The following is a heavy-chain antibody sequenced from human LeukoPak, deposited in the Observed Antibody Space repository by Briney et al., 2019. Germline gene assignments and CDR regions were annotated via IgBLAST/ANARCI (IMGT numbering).Heavy chain of an antibody. V-gene: IGHV3-7*02. J-gene: IGHJ6*02. CDR1: GFTFSSHW. CDR2: IKDDGSEK. D-gene: IGHD3-3*01. CDR3: ARRGITISGVLVYHYSGLDV. Sequence: SLRLSCXGSGFTFSSHWMTWVRQAPGKGLEWVASIKDDGSEKHFLDSVNGRFAISRDNAKNSLYLQMSSLRAEDTAVYYCARRGITISGVLVYHYSGLDVWGQGTTVTVSS.